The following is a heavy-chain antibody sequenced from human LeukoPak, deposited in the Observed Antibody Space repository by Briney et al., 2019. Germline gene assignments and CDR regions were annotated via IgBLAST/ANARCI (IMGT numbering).Heavy chain of an antibody. CDR3: ARHEDNYYDSSGYYYVGY. Sequence: SETLSLTCTVSGGSISSSSYYWGWIRQPPGKGLEWFGRIYYSGSTYYNPSLKSRVTIPVDTSKNQFSLKLSSVTAADTAVYYCARHEDNYYDSSGYYYVGYWGQGTLVTVSS. V-gene: IGHV4-39*01. CDR1: GGSISSSSYY. D-gene: IGHD3-22*01. CDR2: IYYSGST. J-gene: IGHJ4*02.